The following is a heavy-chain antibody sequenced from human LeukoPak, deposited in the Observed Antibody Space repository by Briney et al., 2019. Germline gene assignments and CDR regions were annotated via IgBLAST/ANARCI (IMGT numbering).Heavy chain of an antibody. CDR2: ISSSSSYI. Sequence: PGGSLRLSCAASGFTFSSYSMNWVRQAPGKGLEWVSSISSSSSYIYYADSVKGRFTISRDNAKNSLYLQMNSLRAEDTAVYYCASYSSSWYGKHFQHWGQGTLVTVSS. CDR3: ASYSSSWYGKHFQH. J-gene: IGHJ1*01. V-gene: IGHV3-21*01. CDR1: GFTFSSYS. D-gene: IGHD6-13*01.